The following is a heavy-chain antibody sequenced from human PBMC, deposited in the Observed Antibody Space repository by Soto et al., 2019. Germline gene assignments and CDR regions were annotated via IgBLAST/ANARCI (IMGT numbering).Heavy chain of an antibody. D-gene: IGHD3-3*01. CDR3: ARDSDFLEWLLWSHFDY. Sequence: PGGSLRLSCAASGFTLTSCAMSWVRQAPGKGLEWVSAISGTAGNTHHADSVKGRFTISRDISKNTLYLQMNSLRAEDTAVYYCARDSDFLEWLLWSHFDYWGQGTLVTVSS. J-gene: IGHJ4*02. CDR2: ISGTAGNT. CDR1: GFTLTSCA. V-gene: IGHV3-23*01.